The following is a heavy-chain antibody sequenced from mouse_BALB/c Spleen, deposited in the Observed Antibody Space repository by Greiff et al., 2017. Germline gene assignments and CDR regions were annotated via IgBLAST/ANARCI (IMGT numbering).Heavy chain of an antibody. CDR3: AREDGLAY. V-gene: IGHV5-12-2*01. CDR2: ISNGGGST. J-gene: IGHJ3*01. D-gene: IGHD2-3*01. Sequence: EVQLVESGGGLVQPGGSLKLSCAASGFTFSSYTMSWVRQTPEKRLEWVAYISNGGGSTYYPDTVKGRFTISRDNAKNTLYLQMSSLKSEDTAMYYCAREDGLAYWGQGTLVTVSA. CDR1: GFTFSSYT.